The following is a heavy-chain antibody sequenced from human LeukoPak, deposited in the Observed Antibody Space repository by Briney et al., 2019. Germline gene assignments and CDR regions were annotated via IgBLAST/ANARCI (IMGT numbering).Heavy chain of an antibody. D-gene: IGHD1-26*01. CDR2: IIPIFGTA. V-gene: IGHV1-69*01. Sequence: AASVKVSFKASGGTFSSYAISWVRQAPGQGLEWMGGIIPIFGTANYAQKFQGRVTITADESTSTAYMELSSLRSEDTAVYYCARDRAGSFDPWGQGTLVTVSS. J-gene: IGHJ5*02. CDR1: GGTFSSYA. CDR3: ARDRAGSFDP.